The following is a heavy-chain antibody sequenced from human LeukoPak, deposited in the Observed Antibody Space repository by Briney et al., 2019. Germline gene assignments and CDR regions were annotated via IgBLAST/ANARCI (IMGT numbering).Heavy chain of an antibody. D-gene: IGHD3-10*01. V-gene: IGHV3-23*01. Sequence: GGSLRLSCAASGFSFSSYALSWVRQAPGRGLEWVSAISDSGGRTYYADFVKGRFTISRDNSENTLFLQMSSLRAEDTATYYCAKHYGSGAYYNYFTYCGQGTLVSVSS. J-gene: IGHJ4*02. CDR3: AKHYGSGAYYNYFTY. CDR1: GFSFSSYA. CDR2: ISDSGGRT.